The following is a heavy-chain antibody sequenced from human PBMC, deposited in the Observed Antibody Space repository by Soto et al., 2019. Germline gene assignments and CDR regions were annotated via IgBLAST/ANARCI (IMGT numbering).Heavy chain of an antibody. CDR2: IIPVFDTA. J-gene: IGHJ4*02. CDR1: GGTFSSFG. D-gene: IGHD2-2*01. Sequence: QLVQSGSEVKSPGSSVRISCKTSGGTFSSFGFSWVRQVPGQGLEWMGGIIPVFDTAKSAQKFQDRLTISVDVPTSTVYMELSSLRSEDTAMYFCARAGNSCDCGSSNCNGLSDLWGQGALVTVSS. CDR3: ARAGNSCDCGSSNCNGLSDL. V-gene: IGHV1-69*01.